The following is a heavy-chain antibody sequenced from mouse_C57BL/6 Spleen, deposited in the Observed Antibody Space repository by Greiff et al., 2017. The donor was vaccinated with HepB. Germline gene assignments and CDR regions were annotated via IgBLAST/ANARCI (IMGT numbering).Heavy chain of an antibody. CDR3: TRGNDYGDFDY. Sequence: VKLVESGAELVRPGASVTLSCKASGYTFTDYEMHWVKQTPVHGLEWIGAIDPETGGTAYNQKFKGKAILTADKSSSTAYMELRSLTSEDSAVYYCTRGNDYGDFDYWGQGTTLTVSS. J-gene: IGHJ2*01. D-gene: IGHD2-4*01. CDR1: GYTFTDYE. CDR2: IDPETGGT. V-gene: IGHV1-15*01.